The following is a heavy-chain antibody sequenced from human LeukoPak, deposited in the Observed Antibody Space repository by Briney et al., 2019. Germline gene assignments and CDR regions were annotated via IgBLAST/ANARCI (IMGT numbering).Heavy chain of an antibody. CDR2: INHSGST. J-gene: IGHJ6*03. Sequence: PSETLSLTCAVDGGAFSGYFWSWLRKTPGKGLEWIGEINHSGSTDYNPSLKSRVTISVDTSKNQFSLKLSSVTAADTAVYYCARGGIKTIFGVVMYYYYYMDVWGKGTTVTVSS. CDR3: ARGGIKTIFGVVMYYYYYMDV. V-gene: IGHV4-34*01. D-gene: IGHD3-3*01. CDR1: GGAFSGYF.